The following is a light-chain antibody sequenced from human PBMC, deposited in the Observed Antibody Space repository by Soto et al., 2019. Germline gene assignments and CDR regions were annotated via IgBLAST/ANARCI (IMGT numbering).Light chain of an antibody. CDR2: GAS. Sequence: EIVLTQSPGTLSLSPGDRATLSCRASQSVSSNYLAWHQQKPGQAPRLLIYGASSRATGIPDRFSGSGSGTDFTLTISRLEPEDFAVYYCQQYGSSPWTFGQGTKVEIK. V-gene: IGKV3-20*01. J-gene: IGKJ1*01. CDR3: QQYGSSPWT. CDR1: QSVSSNY.